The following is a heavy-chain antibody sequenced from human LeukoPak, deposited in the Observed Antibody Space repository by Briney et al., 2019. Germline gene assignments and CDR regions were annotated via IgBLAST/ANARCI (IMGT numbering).Heavy chain of an antibody. CDR1: GXSFSGYY. J-gene: IGHJ4*02. CDR2: INHSGST. Sequence: SETLSLTCAVYGXSFSGYYWSWIRQPPGKGLEWIGEINHSGSTNYNPSLKSRVTISVDTSKNQFSLKLSSVTAADTAVYYCARGELERAFDYWGQGTLVTVSS. D-gene: IGHD1-1*01. CDR3: ARGELERAFDY. V-gene: IGHV4-34*01.